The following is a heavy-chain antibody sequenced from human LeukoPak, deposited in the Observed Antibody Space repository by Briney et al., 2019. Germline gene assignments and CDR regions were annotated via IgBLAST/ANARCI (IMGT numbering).Heavy chain of an antibody. CDR2: IYYSWGT. J-gene: IGHJ4*02. CDR3: ARNVTAGFFDF. D-gene: IGHD3-10*01. CDR1: GSSITSDYF. V-gene: IGHV4-38-2*01. Sequence: EPSETLSLTCAVSGSSITSDYFWGWIRQPPGKGLEWIATIYYSWGTYFNPSLKSRVSISLDASKNQFSLKLTSLTAADTATYYCARNVTAGFFDFWGQGILVTVSS.